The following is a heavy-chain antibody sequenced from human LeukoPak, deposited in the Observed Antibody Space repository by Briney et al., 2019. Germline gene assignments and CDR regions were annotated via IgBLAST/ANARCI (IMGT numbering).Heavy chain of an antibody. D-gene: IGHD3-22*01. CDR2: IKQDGSEK. Sequence: GGSLRLSCAASGFTFSSYWMSWVRQAPGKGLEWVANIKQDGSEKYYVDSVKGRFTISRDNAKNSLYLQMNSLRAEGTAVYYCARDWMIVVWNYFDYWGQGTLVTVSS. V-gene: IGHV3-7*01. J-gene: IGHJ4*02. CDR3: ARDWMIVVWNYFDY. CDR1: GFTFSSYW.